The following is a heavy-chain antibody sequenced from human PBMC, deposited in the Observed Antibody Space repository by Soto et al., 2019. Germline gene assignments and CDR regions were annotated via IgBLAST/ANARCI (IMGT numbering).Heavy chain of an antibody. D-gene: IGHD6-13*01. CDR2: ISGSGGST. CDR3: AKVEEGGIAAAGHFDY. V-gene: IGHV3-23*01. J-gene: IGHJ4*02. Sequence: GGSLRLSCAASGFTFSSYAMSWVRQAPGKGLEWVSAISGSGGSTYYADSVKGRFTISRDNSKNTLYLQMNSLGAVDTAVYYCAKVEEGGIAAAGHFDYWGQGTLVTVS. CDR1: GFTFSSYA.